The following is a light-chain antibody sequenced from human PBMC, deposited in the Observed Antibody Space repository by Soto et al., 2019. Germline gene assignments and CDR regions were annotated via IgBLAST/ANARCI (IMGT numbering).Light chain of an antibody. V-gene: IGLV1-40*01. J-gene: IGLJ3*02. CDR3: QSYDNSLSGSRV. CDR1: SSNIGAGYD. CDR2: ANT. Sequence: QSVLTQPPSVSGAPGQRVTISCTGGSSNIGAGYDVHWYQQLPGTAPKLLISANTNRPSGVPDRFSGSKSGTSASLAITGLQVEDEADYYCQSYDNSLSGSRVFGGGTKVTVL.